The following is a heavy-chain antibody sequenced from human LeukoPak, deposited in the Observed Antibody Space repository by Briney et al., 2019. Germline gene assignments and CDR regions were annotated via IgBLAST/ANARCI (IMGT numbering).Heavy chain of an antibody. Sequence: ASVKVSCKASGGTFSSYAISWVRQAPGQGLEWMGGIIPIFGTANYAQKFQGRVTITRNTSISTAHMELSSLRSEDTAVYYCARGETSYSSSSYPLYYYMDVWGKGTTVTVSS. CDR3: ARGETSYSSSSYPLYYYMDV. J-gene: IGHJ6*03. V-gene: IGHV1-69*05. CDR2: IIPIFGTA. D-gene: IGHD6-6*01. CDR1: GGTFSSYA.